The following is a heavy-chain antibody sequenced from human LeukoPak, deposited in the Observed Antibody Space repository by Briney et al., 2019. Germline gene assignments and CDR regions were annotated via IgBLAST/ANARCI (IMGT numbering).Heavy chain of an antibody. D-gene: IGHD1-26*01. Sequence: SETLSLTCTVSGGSITSGSYYWGWIRQPPGKGLEWLGSIYHTGSTYTNLSLRSRVLTPVDTSKNQFSLRLRSVTAADTALYYCARLRIAEPGGDAFDVWGQGTTVTVSS. CDR2: IYHTGST. CDR3: ARLRIAEPGGDAFDV. V-gene: IGHV4-39*01. J-gene: IGHJ3*01. CDR1: GGSITSGSYY.